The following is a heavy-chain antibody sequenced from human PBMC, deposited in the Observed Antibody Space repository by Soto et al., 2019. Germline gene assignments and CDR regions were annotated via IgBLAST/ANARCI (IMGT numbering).Heavy chain of an antibody. D-gene: IGHD5-12*01. Sequence: GGSLRLSCAASGFTFSSYDMHWVRQATGKGLEWVSAIGTAGDTYYPGSVKGRFTISRENAKNSLYLQMNSLRAGDTAVYYCARGGAGRYSGYDLFISYYYYYMDVWGKGTTVSVSS. CDR3: ARGGAGRYSGYDLFISYYYYYMDV. CDR1: GFTFSSYD. V-gene: IGHV3-13*01. CDR2: IGTAGDT. J-gene: IGHJ6*03.